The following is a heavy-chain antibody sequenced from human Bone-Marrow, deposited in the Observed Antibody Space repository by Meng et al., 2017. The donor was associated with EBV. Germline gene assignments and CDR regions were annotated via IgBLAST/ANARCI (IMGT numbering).Heavy chain of an antibody. CDR3: ALWFREHFDY. V-gene: IGHV3-23*01. CDR1: GVTVTHSA. Sequence: LEFWGCLDRRGVPLHLYGASSGVTVTHSASSCVRPPLGKGLEWVSTMSAGFSNTHYADSVKGLFAISRNNSKYTWYLQMNNLRADDTAVYYCALWFREHFDYWGQGTLVTVSS. D-gene: IGHD3-10*01. J-gene: IGHJ4*02. CDR2: MSAGFSNT.